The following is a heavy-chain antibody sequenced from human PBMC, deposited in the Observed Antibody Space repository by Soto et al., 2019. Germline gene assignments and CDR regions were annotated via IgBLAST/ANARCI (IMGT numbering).Heavy chain of an antibody. CDR3: ATALGCRSTSCTLDY. CDR2: IIPVSGAA. J-gene: IGHJ4*02. CDR1: GGPFGSYA. Sequence: SVKDSCKGAGGPFGSYAFSWVRQAPGQGLEWMGGIIPVSGAAHYAQKFQGRVMITADESTSTAYMELSSLSSQDTAVYYCATALGCRSTSCTLDYWGQGTRVTVSS. D-gene: IGHD2-2*01. V-gene: IGHV1-69*13.